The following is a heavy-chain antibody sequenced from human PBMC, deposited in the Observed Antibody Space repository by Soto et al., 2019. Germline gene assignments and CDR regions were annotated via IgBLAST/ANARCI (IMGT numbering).Heavy chain of an antibody. J-gene: IGHJ5*02. V-gene: IGHV5-51*01. CDR3: ARLLIVATTNWFDP. CDR1: GYRFTSYW. D-gene: IGHD5-12*01. Sequence: PGESLKISCQGSGYRFTSYWIGWVRQMPGKGLEWMGIIYPGDSDTRYSPSFQGQVTISADKSISTAYLQWSSLKASDTAMYYCARLLIVATTNWFDPWGQGTLVTVSS. CDR2: IYPGDSDT.